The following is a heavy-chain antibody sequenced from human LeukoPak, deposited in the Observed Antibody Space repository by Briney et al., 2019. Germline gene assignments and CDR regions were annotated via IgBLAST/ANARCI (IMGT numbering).Heavy chain of an antibody. Sequence: ASVKVPRKASGYTFTSYGISWVRQAPGQGLEWMGWISAYNGNTNYAQKLQGRVTMTTDTSTSTAYMELRSLRSDDTAVYYCARGMYYYGSGSYYMFDPWGQGTLVTVSS. V-gene: IGHV1-18*01. J-gene: IGHJ5*02. CDR1: GYTFTSYG. CDR3: ARGMYYYGSGSYYMFDP. CDR2: ISAYNGNT. D-gene: IGHD3-10*01.